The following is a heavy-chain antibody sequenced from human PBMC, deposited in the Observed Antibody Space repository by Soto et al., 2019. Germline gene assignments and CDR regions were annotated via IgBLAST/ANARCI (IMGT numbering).Heavy chain of an antibody. Sequence: EVQLVESGGGLVKPGGSLRLSCAASGFTFSSYSMNWVRQAPGKGLEWVSSISSSSSYIYYADSVKGRFTISRDNAKNSLYLQMNSLRAEDTAVYYCARDGSSWTKKADYWGQGTLVTVSS. V-gene: IGHV3-21*01. D-gene: IGHD6-13*01. CDR3: ARDGSSWTKKADY. CDR2: ISSSSSYI. CDR1: GFTFSSYS. J-gene: IGHJ4*02.